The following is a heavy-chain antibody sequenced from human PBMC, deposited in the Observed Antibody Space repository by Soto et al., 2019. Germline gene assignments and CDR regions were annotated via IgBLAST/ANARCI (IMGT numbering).Heavy chain of an antibody. V-gene: IGHV1-46*02. D-gene: IGHD1-26*01. CDR1: GYTFNRHY. CDR3: AKRRGVGLTRSSFDY. CDR2: IDPSGGDT. J-gene: IGHJ4*02. Sequence: QVQLVQSGAEVRKPGASVKVSCKASGYTFNRHYIQWVRQAPGQGLEWMGMIDPSGGDTNYAKKFQGRVTLTGDTSTSTVYMELSSLRSEETAVYYCAKRRGVGLTRSSFDYWGPGTLVIVSS.